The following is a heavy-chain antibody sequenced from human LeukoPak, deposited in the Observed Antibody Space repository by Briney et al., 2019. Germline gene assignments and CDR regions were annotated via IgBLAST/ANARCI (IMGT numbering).Heavy chain of an antibody. V-gene: IGHV1-3*01. CDR1: GYSFTNHA. CDR2: INVGNANT. J-gene: IGHJ5*02. CDR3: ARDEQESIFGVVTPSGSST. D-gene: IGHD3-3*01. Sequence: GASVKVSCKASGYSFTNHAIHWVRQAPGQRLEWMGWINVGNANTKYSQMFQGRVTITTDTSTSTAYMELRSLRSDDTAVYYCARDEQESIFGVVTPSGSSTWGQGTLVTVSS.